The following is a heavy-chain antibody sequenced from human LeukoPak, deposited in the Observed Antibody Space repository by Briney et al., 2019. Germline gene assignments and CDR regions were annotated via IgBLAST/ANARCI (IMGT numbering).Heavy chain of an antibody. CDR1: GGSISSSSYY. Sequence: SETLSLTCTVSGGSISSSSYYWGWIRQPPGKGLEWIGSIYHSGTSYHNPSLKSRVTISVDTSKNQFFLRLSSVTVADTALYYCARQMFNYCVMDVWGQGTTVTVSS. D-gene: IGHD3-10*02. J-gene: IGHJ6*02. CDR3: ARQMFNYCVMDV. CDR2: IYHSGTS. V-gene: IGHV4-39*01.